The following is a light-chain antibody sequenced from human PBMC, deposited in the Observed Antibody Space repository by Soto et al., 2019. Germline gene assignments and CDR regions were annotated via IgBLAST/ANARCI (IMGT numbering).Light chain of an antibody. CDR3: QQYDSWPPIT. CDR2: GAS. V-gene: IGKV3-15*01. Sequence: EIVMTQSPATLSVSPGERVTLSCRASRSVSSNLAWYQQKPGQAPRLLIFGASIRATGIPARFSGSGSGTEFTLAISSLQSEDFTIYYCQQYDSWPPITFGQGTRLDIK. CDR1: RSVSSN. J-gene: IGKJ5*01.